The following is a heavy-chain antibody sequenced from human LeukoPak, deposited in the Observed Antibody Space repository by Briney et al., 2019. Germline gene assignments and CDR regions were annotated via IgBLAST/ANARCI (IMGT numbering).Heavy chain of an antibody. J-gene: IGHJ4*02. CDR1: GYTLTSYY. CDR2: INPSGGST. V-gene: IGHV1-46*01. CDR3: ARATAAGRRLDY. Sequence: GASVRVSCKASGYTLTSYYMHWVRQAPGPGLEWMAMINPSGGSTTYAQKFQGRVTVTRDTPTSTVYMELSSLRSDDTAVYYCARATAAGRRLDYWGQGTLVTVSS. D-gene: IGHD6-13*01.